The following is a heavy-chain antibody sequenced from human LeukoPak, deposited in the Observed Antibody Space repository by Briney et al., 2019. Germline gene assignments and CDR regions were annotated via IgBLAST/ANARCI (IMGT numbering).Heavy chain of an antibody. CDR3: ATIAVAGWGVVY. CDR2: IYTSGST. CDR1: GGSISSGSYY. Sequence: PTQTLSLTCTVSGGSISSGSYYWSWIRQPAGKGLEWIGRIYTSGSTNYNPSLKSRVTISVDTSKNQFSLKLSSVTAADTAVYYCATIAVAGWGVVYWGQGTLVTVSS. D-gene: IGHD6-19*01. V-gene: IGHV4-61*02. J-gene: IGHJ4*02.